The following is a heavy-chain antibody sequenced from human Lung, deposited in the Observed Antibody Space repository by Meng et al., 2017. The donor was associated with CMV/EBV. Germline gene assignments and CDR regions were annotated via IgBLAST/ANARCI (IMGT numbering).Heavy chain of an antibody. D-gene: IGHD3-3*01. J-gene: IGHJ4*02. V-gene: IGHV4-34*01. Sequence: LSCAVYGGSFSGYYWSWIRQPPGKGLEWIGEINHSGSTNYNPSLKSRVTISVDTSKNQFSLKLSSVTAADTAVYYCARYDFWSGYVYWGRGTLVTVSA. CDR2: INHSGST. CDR3: ARYDFWSGYVY. CDR1: GGSFSGYY.